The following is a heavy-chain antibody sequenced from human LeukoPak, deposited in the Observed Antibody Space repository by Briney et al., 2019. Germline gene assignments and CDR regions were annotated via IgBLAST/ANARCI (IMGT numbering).Heavy chain of an antibody. Sequence: ASVKVSCKASGGTFSSYAISWVRQAPGQGLEWMGGIIPIFGTANYAQKFQGRVTITADESTSTAYMELSSLRSEDTAVYYCARGGSYGTLYYFDYWGQGTLVTVSS. V-gene: IGHV1-69*13. D-gene: IGHD5-18*01. CDR3: ARGGSYGTLYYFDY. CDR2: IIPIFGTA. J-gene: IGHJ4*02. CDR1: GGTFSSYA.